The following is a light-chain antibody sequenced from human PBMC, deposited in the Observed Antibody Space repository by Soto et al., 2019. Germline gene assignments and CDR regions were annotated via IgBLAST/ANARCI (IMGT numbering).Light chain of an antibody. CDR3: SSYTTSSTLEV. CDR1: SSDIGGYNY. Sequence: QSALTQPASVSGSPGQSITISCTGTSSDIGGYNYVSWYQQHPGKAPKLMIYDVTNRPSGVSNRFSGSKSGNTASLTISGLQPDDEADYYCSSYTTSSTLEVFGGGTKVTVL. V-gene: IGLV2-14*01. J-gene: IGLJ3*02. CDR2: DVT.